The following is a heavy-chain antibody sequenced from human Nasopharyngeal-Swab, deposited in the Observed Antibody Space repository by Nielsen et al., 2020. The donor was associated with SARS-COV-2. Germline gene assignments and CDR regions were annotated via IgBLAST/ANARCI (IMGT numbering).Heavy chain of an antibody. V-gene: IGHV1-69*10. Sequence: SVKVSCKTSGGTFSSYVISWVRPAPGEGLEWMGGIIPVFPITRYAQKFRDRVTITADTSTSTAYMELSSLRSEDTATYYCARGGWLRRDYYYVYYYMDVWGKGTTVTVSS. CDR2: IIPVFPIT. D-gene: IGHD5-24*01. J-gene: IGHJ6*03. CDR1: GGTFSSYV. CDR3: ARGGWLRRDYYYVYYYMDV.